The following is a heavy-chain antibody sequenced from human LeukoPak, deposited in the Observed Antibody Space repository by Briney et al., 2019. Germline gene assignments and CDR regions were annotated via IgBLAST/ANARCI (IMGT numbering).Heavy chain of an antibody. Sequence: PSETLSLTCAVYGGSFSGYYWSWVRQPPGEGLEWIGEINHSGSTNYHPSLKSRVTISVDTSKNQFSLKLSSVTAADTAVYYCARGGYRWSSAYLDYWGQGTLVTVSS. V-gene: IGHV4-34*01. CDR2: INHSGST. D-gene: IGHD3-22*01. J-gene: IGHJ4*02. CDR1: GGSFSGYY. CDR3: ARGGYRWSSAYLDY.